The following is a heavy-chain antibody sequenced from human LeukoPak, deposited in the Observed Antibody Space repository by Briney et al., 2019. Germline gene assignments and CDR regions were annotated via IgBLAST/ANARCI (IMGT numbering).Heavy chain of an antibody. Sequence: GGSLRLSCAASGFTVSSNYMSWVRQAPGKGLERVSVIYSGGSTYYADSVKGRFTISRDNSKNTLYLQMNSLRAEDTAVYYCARDPGAYYYYGMDVWGQGTTVTVSS. CDR1: GFTVSSNY. V-gene: IGHV3-66*01. CDR2: IYSGGST. CDR3: ARDPGAYYYYGMDV. J-gene: IGHJ6*02.